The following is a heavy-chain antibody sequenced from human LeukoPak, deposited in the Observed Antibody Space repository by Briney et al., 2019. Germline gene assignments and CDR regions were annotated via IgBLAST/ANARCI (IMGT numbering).Heavy chain of an antibody. CDR2: IYPGDSDT. D-gene: IGHD5-18*01. J-gene: IGHJ6*02. V-gene: IGHV5-51*01. CDR1: GYSFTSYW. CDR3: ARTWIQQTYYYGMDV. Sequence: GASLQISCKGSGYSFTSYWIGWVRQMPGKGLEWMGIIYPGDSDTRYSPSFQGQVTISADKSISTAYLQWSSLKASDTAMYYCARTWIQQTYYYGMDVWGQGTTVTVSS.